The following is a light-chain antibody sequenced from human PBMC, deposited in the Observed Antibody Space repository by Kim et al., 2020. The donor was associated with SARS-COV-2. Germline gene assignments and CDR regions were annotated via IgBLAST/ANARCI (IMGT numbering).Light chain of an antibody. CDR2: GAS. CDR3: HQYGSSPRT. J-gene: IGKJ1*01. CDR1: QSVSSNY. V-gene: IGKV3-20*01. Sequence: SPGERVTLSCRASQSVSSNYLAWYQQKPGQAPRLLIYGASSRATGIPDRFSGSGSGTDFTLTISRLEPEDFAVYYCHQYGSSPRTFGQGTKVDIK.